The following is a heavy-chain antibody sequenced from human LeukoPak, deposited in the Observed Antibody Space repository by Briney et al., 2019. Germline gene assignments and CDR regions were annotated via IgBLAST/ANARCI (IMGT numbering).Heavy chain of an antibody. J-gene: IGHJ4*02. D-gene: IGHD2-15*01. V-gene: IGHV4-61*01. CDR1: GDSIRSGTYY. CDR2: IYHSGSA. CDR3: ARRSGGLEGFDF. Sequence: PSETLSLTCSVSGDSIRSGTYYWSWLRQPPNKGLEWIGYIYHSGSAKYNPSLNSRVTMSVDTSKNQFSLKMTSVTAADTAVYYCARRSGGLEGFDFWGQGTLVTVSS.